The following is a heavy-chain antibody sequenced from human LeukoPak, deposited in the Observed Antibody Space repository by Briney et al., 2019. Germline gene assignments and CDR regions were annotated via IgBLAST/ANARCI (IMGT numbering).Heavy chain of an antibody. V-gene: IGHV3-66*01. CDR3: VRDPGSYYDFWSGYSD. CDR1: GFTVSSNY. J-gene: IGHJ4*02. D-gene: IGHD3-3*01. Sequence: GGSLRLSCAASGFTVSSNYMSWVRQAPGKGLEWVSVIYSGGSTYYADSVKGRFTISRDNSKNTLYLQMNSLRAEDTAVYYCVRDPGSYYDFWSGYSDWGQGTLVSVSS. CDR2: IYSGGST.